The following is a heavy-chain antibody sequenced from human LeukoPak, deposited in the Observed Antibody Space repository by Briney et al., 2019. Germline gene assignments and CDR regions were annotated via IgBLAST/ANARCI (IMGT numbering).Heavy chain of an antibody. Sequence: PGGSLRLSCAASGFTFSSYGMHWVRQAPGKGLEWVANINQDGSEKYYVDSVEGRFTISRDSVKNSLYLQMTSVRADDTAMYYCVRDDYDFWSGYQRYFEFWGQGTLVTVSS. J-gene: IGHJ4*02. V-gene: IGHV3-7*01. D-gene: IGHD3-3*01. CDR3: VRDDYDFWSGYQRYFEF. CDR2: INQDGSEK. CDR1: GFTFSSYG.